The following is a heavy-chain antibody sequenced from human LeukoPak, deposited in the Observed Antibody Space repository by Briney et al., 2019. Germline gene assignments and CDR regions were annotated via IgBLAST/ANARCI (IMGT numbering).Heavy chain of an antibody. CDR1: GYTFTGYY. J-gene: IGHJ4*02. Sequence: ASVTVSCKASGYTFTGYYLHWVRQAPGQGLEWMGWINPNSGGTHCAQKFQDRVTMTRDTSITTAYMELSRLRSDDTAVCYCARDVRMAIPSGGYWGQGTLVPVSS. CDR2: INPNSGGT. CDR3: ARDVRMAIPSGGY. V-gene: IGHV1-2*02. D-gene: IGHD2-2*02.